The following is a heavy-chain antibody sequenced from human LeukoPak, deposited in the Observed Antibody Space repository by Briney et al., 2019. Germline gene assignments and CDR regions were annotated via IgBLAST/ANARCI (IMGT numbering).Heavy chain of an antibody. V-gene: IGHV5-51*01. J-gene: IGHJ4*02. CDR3: ARRGIYSSSWYHSYGDNFDY. D-gene: IGHD6-13*01. CDR2: IYLGDYDT. CDR1: GYSFTSYW. Sequence: GESPEISCKGSGYSFTSYWIGWVRQMPGKGLEWMGIIYLGDYDTRYSPSFQGQVTITADKSISTAYLQWSSLKASDTAMYYCARRGIYSSSWYHSYGDNFDYWGQGTLVTVSS.